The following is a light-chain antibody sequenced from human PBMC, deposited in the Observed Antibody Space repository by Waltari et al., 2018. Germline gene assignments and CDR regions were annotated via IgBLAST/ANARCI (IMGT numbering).Light chain of an antibody. CDR2: GAS. CDR3: QHYVRLPAT. J-gene: IGKJ1*01. V-gene: IGKV3-20*01. Sequence: EIVLTQSPGILSLSPGERATLSCRASQSVSRTLAWYQQKPGQAPRLLIYGASTGATGIPDRFSGGGSGTDFSLTISRLEPEDFAVYYCQHYVRLPATFGQGTKVEIK. CDR1: QSVSRT.